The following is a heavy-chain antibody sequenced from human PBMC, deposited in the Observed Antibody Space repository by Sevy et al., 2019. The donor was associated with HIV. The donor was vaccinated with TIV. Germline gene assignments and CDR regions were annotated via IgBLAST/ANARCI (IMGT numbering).Heavy chain of an antibody. D-gene: IGHD3-22*01. CDR3: ARRRYYDSSGYYLNAFDI. V-gene: IGHV5-51*01. Sequence: GESLKISCEGSGYRFTNYWIAWVRQMPGKGLEWMGIIYPGDSDTRYSPSFQGQVTISADKSIGTAYLQWSALEASDTAMYYCARRRYYDSSGYYLNAFDIWGQGTMVTVSS. CDR2: IYPGDSDT. J-gene: IGHJ3*02. CDR1: GYRFTNYW.